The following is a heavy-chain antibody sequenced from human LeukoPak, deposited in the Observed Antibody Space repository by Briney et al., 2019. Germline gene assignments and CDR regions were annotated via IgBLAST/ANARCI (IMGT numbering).Heavy chain of an antibody. V-gene: IGHV3-30*02. D-gene: IGHD4-23*01. CDR1: GFTFSSYG. CDR2: IRFDGSNK. CDR3: AKDHKLLHDYGGNSNY. J-gene: IGHJ4*02. Sequence: PGGSLRLSCAASGFTFSSYGMHWVRQAPGKGLEWVAFIRFDGSNKYYADSVKGRLTISRDNSKNTLYLQMTSLRAEDTAVYYCAKDHKLLHDYGGNSNYWGQGTLVTVSS.